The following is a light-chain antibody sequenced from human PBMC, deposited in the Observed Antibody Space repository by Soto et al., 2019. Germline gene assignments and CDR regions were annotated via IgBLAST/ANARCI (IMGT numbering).Light chain of an antibody. CDR2: EGS. Sequence: QSALTQPASVSGSPGQSITISCTGTSSDVGSYNLVSWYQQHPGKAPKLMIYEGSKRPSGVSNRFSVSKSGNTASLTISGLQAEDEADYYCCSYAGSSTFPYAVFGGGTKLTVL. CDR1: SSDVGSYNL. J-gene: IGLJ7*01. CDR3: CSYAGSSTFPYAV. V-gene: IGLV2-23*03.